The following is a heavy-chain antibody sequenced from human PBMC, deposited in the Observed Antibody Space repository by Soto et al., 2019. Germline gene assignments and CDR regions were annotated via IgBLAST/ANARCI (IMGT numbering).Heavy chain of an antibody. CDR3: ARGVGSGSYYNQYNWFDP. CDR2: INVYNGNT. J-gene: IGHJ5*02. D-gene: IGHD3-10*01. CDR1: GYTFTNYG. V-gene: IGHV1-18*01. Sequence: ASVKVSCKASGYTFTNYGISWVRQAPGQGLEWMGWINVYNGNTKYAQKVQGRVTMTTDTSTGTAYMELRSLRSDDTAVYYCARGVGSGSYYNQYNWFDPWGQG.